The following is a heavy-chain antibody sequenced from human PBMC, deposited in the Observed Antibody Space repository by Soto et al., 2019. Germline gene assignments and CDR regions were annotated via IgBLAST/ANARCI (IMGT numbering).Heavy chain of an antibody. CDR2: IHNRGST. CDR1: GGSFRDFH. J-gene: IGHJ6*03. Sequence: QVQLQQWGAGLLKPSETLSLTCAVYGGSFRDFHWSWIRKPPGKGLEWIGEIHNRGSTNYNPSLKSRVTMSVDTSQTQFSPKMASATAADTAVYYCARPHYSMAVWDKGTTVTVSS. CDR3: ARPHYSMAV. V-gene: IGHV4-34*01.